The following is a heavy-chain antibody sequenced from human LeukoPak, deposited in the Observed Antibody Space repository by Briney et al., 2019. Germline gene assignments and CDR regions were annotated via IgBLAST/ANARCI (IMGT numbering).Heavy chain of an antibody. CDR3: AKYGVGSMVHGKILAHFDY. Sequence: GGSLRLSCAVSGFTFSTYAMSWVRQAPGKGLEWVSGISGSGGSTYYAESVKGRFTISRDNSKNTLYLQMNSLRAEDTAVYYCAKYGVGSMVHGKILAHFDYWGQGTLVTVSS. J-gene: IGHJ4*02. CDR2: ISGSGGST. V-gene: IGHV3-23*01. D-gene: IGHD4/OR15-4a*01. CDR1: GFTFSTYA.